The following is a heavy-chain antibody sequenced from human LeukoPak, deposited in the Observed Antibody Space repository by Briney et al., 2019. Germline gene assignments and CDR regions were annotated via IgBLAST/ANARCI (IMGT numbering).Heavy chain of an antibody. CDR1: GYTFTSYG. D-gene: IGHD6-19*01. J-gene: IGHJ3*02. CDR3: ARDSVAVAGKGVGAFDI. CDR2: ISAYNGNT. Sequence: ASVKASCKASGYTFTSYGISWVRQAPGQGLEWMGWISAYNGNTNYAQKLQGRVTMTTDTSTSTAYMELRSLRSDDTAVYYCARDSVAVAGKGVGAFDIWGQGTMVTVSS. V-gene: IGHV1-18*01.